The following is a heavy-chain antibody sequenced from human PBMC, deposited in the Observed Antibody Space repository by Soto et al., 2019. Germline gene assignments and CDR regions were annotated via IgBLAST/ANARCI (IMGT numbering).Heavy chain of an antibody. CDR2: IKQDGSEN. CDR3: ARVSIVVAAFDI. J-gene: IGHJ3*02. Sequence: GGSLRLSCAASGFTFSSYSMNWVRQAPGKGLEWVANIKQDGSENYYVDSMKGRFTISRDNAKNSLYLQMNSLRAEDTAVYYCARVSIVVAAFDIWGQGTMVTVSS. CDR1: GFTFSSYS. D-gene: IGHD2-2*01. V-gene: IGHV3-7*01.